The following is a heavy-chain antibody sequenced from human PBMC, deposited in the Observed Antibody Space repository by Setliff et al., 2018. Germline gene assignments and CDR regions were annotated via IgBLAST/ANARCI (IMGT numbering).Heavy chain of an antibody. CDR1: GGSFSDYH. J-gene: IGHJ6*03. CDR2: INHSGSS. V-gene: IGHV4-34*01. Sequence: SETLSLTCAVYGGSFSDYHWSWIRQTPGKGLEWIGKINHSGSSTYNPSLKSRVTISLYTSKSQFSLTLSPVTAADTAVYYCARGGGYNSGSYQGGFYYMDVWGKGTKVTVSS. D-gene: IGHD6-19*01. CDR3: ARGGGYNSGSYQGGFYYMDV.